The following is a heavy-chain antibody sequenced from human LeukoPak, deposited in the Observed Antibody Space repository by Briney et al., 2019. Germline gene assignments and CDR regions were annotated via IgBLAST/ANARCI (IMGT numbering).Heavy chain of an antibody. J-gene: IGHJ4*02. Sequence: GGSLRLSCAASGFTVSNNYMSWVRQAPGKGLEWVSIIYSGGSTYYAGSVKGRFTISRDNSKNTLYLQMNSLRAEDTAVYYCAKIPQLHWLFQGRDYFDYWGQGTLVTVSS. CDR3: AKIPQLHWLFQGRDYFDY. D-gene: IGHD3-9*01. CDR1: GFTVSNNY. V-gene: IGHV3-53*01. CDR2: IYSGGST.